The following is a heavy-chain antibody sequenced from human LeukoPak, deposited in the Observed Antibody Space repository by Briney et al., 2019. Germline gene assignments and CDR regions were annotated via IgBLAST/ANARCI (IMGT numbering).Heavy chain of an antibody. CDR2: ISGDGGST. V-gene: IGHV3-43*02. Sequence: GGSLRLSCAASGFTFDDYAMHWVRQAPGKGLEWVSLISGDGGSTYYADSVKGRFIISRDNSKNSLYLQMNSLRTEDTALYYCAKDGWTRSGWYAWIDPWGQGTLVTVSS. CDR1: GFTFDDYA. CDR3: AKDGWTRSGWYAWIDP. D-gene: IGHD6-19*01. J-gene: IGHJ5*02.